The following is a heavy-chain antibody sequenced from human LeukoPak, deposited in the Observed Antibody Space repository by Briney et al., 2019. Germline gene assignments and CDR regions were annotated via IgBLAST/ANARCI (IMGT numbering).Heavy chain of an antibody. Sequence: RGSPRLSCAASGFTFSSYWMHWVRQAPGKGLVWVSRINSDGSSTSYADSVKGRFTISRDNAKNTLYLQMNSLRAEDTAVYYCAKDMVRGYSYGTPDYWGQGTLVTVSS. CDR2: INSDGSST. V-gene: IGHV3-74*01. CDR3: AKDMVRGYSYGTPDY. J-gene: IGHJ4*02. D-gene: IGHD5-18*01. CDR1: GFTFSSYW.